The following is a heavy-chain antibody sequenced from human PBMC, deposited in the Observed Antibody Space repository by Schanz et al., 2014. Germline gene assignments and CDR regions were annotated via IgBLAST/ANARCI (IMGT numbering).Heavy chain of an antibody. D-gene: IGHD3-10*01. CDR1: GFPFSDYF. CDR3: ARWFLIRGVILDS. J-gene: IGHJ4*02. Sequence: VQLVDSGGGLVKPGGSLRLSCTASGFPFSDYFMAWIRQAPGKGLEWVSVIGVDGTTTYYADSVKGRFTISRDNSRDTVYLQMNSLRADDTAMYYCARWFLIRGVILDSWGQGTLVTVSS. V-gene: IGHV3-11*01. CDR2: IGVDGTTT.